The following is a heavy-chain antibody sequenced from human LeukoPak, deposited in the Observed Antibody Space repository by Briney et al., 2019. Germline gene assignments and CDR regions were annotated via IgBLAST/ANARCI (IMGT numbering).Heavy chain of an antibody. V-gene: IGHV1-18*01. J-gene: IGHJ5*02. Sequence: ASVKVSCKASGYTFTSYGISWVRQAPGQGLEWMGWISAYNSNTNYAQKLQGRVTMTTETSTSTAYMELRSLRSDNTAVYYCARAFGVLGGLNWFDPWGQGTLVTVSS. CDR3: ARAFGVLGGLNWFDP. CDR2: ISAYNSNT. D-gene: IGHD3-10*01. CDR1: GYTFTSYG.